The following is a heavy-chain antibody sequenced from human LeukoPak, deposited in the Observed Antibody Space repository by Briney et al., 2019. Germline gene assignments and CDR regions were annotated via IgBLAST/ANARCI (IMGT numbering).Heavy chain of an antibody. CDR2: ISGSGDST. V-gene: IGHV3-23*01. Sequence: PGGSLRLSCAAPGFTFSSYAMTWVRQAPGKGLEWVSAISGSGDSTYYADSVKGRFTISRDNSKNTLYLQMNSLRAEDTAVYYCAKTNYYDSSGYYWGQGALVTVSS. CDR1: GFTFSSYA. D-gene: IGHD3-22*01. CDR3: AKTNYYDSSGYY. J-gene: IGHJ4*02.